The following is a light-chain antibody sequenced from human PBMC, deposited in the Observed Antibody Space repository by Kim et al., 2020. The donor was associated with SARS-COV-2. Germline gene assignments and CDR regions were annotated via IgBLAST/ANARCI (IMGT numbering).Light chain of an antibody. V-gene: IGLV1-44*01. J-gene: IGLJ3*02. Sequence: QSVLTQPPSASGTPGQRVTISCSGSSSNIGSNTVTWYQQLPGTAPKLLIHSNNQRPSGVPDRFSGSKSGTSASLAISGLQSEDEAVYYCAAWDDNLNGPVFGGGTQLTVL. CDR3: AAWDDNLNGPV. CDR2: SNN. CDR1: SSNIGSNT.